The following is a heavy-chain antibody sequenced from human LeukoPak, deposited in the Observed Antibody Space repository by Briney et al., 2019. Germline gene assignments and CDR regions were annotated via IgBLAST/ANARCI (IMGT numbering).Heavy chain of an antibody. D-gene: IGHD3-22*01. CDR2: INPNSGDT. CDR1: GYTFTGYY. Sequence: ASVKVSCKASGYTFTGYYMHWVRQAPGQGLEWMGWINPNSGDTNYAQKFQGRVTMTRDTSISTVYMELSRLRSDDTAVYYCTRDFLHVYYYDSSGYVRGAFDIWGQGTMVTVSS. CDR3: TRDFLHVYYYDSSGYVRGAFDI. V-gene: IGHV1-2*02. J-gene: IGHJ3*02.